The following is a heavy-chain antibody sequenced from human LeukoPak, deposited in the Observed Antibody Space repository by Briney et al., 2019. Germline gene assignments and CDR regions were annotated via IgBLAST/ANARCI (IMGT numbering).Heavy chain of an antibody. Sequence: SETLSLTCTDSGGSISSYYWRWIRQPPGKGLEWIGYIYYSGSTNYNPSLKSRVTISVDTSKNQFSLKLSSVTAADTAVYYCARHRITMVRGAHFDYWGQVTLVTVPS. J-gene: IGHJ4*02. CDR3: ARHRITMVRGAHFDY. CDR1: GGSISSYY. D-gene: IGHD3-10*01. CDR2: IYYSGST. V-gene: IGHV4-59*08.